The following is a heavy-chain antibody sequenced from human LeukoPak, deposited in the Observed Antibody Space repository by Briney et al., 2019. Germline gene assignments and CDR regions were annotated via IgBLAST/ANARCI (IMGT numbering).Heavy chain of an antibody. CDR1: GITFGNNC. CDR2: INSDGGGA. CDR3: ARDVPHNWFDT. V-gene: IGHV3-74*01. Sequence: GESLRLSCAASGITFGNNCMHCVRQHPPKRLVWISRINSDGGGAIYTDSVKCRFTVSRDNAKNTLYLQMNSLRAEDTAVYYCARDVPHNWFDTWGQGTLVTASS. J-gene: IGHJ5*02.